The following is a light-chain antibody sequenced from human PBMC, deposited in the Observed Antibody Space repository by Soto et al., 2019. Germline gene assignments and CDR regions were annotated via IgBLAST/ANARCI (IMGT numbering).Light chain of an antibody. V-gene: IGKV3-15*01. CDR3: QQYNNWPET. CDR1: QSVSSN. J-gene: IGKJ1*01. Sequence: EIVMTLSPATLSVSPGERATLSCRASQSVSSNLAWYQQKPGQAPRLLIYGASTRATGIPGRFSGSGSGTEFTLTISSLQSEDFAVYYCQQYNNWPETFGQGTKVEIK. CDR2: GAS.